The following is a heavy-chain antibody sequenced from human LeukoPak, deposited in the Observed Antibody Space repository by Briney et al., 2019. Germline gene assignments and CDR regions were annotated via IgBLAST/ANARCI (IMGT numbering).Heavy chain of an antibody. CDR3: TRHPPIPAFENGLDV. CDR2: TYYRSKWYN. V-gene: IGHV6-1*01. CDR1: GDSVSSNSAA. Sequence: SQTLSLTCAISGDSVSSNSAAWNWIRQSPSRGLEWLGRTYYRSKWYNDYAVSVKSRITINPDTSKNQFSLRLNSVTAADTAVYYCTRHPPIPAFENGLDVWGQGTTVTVSS. J-gene: IGHJ6*02. D-gene: IGHD2-2*01.